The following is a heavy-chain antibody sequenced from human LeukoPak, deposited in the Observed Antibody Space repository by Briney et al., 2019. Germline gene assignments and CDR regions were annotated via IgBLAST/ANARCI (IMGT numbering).Heavy chain of an antibody. CDR3: ARGRITMT. D-gene: IGHD3-22*01. V-gene: IGHV3-7*01. Sequence: GESLRLSCATSGFTFSSSWMTWVRQAPGKGPEWVANIKEDGSEKYYVDSVKGRFTISRDNAKNSLYLQMNSLRAEDTAAYYCARGRITMTWGQGTVVTVSS. CDR2: IKEDGSEK. CDR1: GFTFSSSW. J-gene: IGHJ4*02.